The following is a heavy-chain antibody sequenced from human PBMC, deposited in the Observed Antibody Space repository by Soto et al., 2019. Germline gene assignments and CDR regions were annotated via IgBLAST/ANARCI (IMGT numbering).Heavy chain of an antibody. V-gene: IGHV1-8*01. Sequence: QVQLVQSGAEVRKPGASVKVSCKASGYTFTSYDINWVRQATGQGLEYLGWMSPYSGNTGYVQKFQGRVTMTWDTSITTAYMELSSLRSEDTAVYFCARGVKYGAYSRWFDPWGQGTLVTVSS. CDR1: GYTFTSYD. CDR2: MSPYSGNT. CDR3: ARGVKYGAYSRWFDP. D-gene: IGHD4-17*01. J-gene: IGHJ5*02.